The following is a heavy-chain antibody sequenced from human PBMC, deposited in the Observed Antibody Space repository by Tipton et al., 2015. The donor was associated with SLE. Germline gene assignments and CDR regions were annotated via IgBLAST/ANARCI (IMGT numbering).Heavy chain of an antibody. CDR2: IYYSGST. CDR1: GGSISSYY. J-gene: IGHJ4*02. V-gene: IGHV4-59*01. Sequence: VKPSETLSLTCTVSGGSISSYYWSWIRQPPGKGLEWIGYIYYSGSTNYNPSLKSRVTISVDTPKNQFSLKLSSVTAADTAVYYCARGTTVILFDYWGQGTLVTVSS. CDR3: ARGTTVILFDY. D-gene: IGHD4-17*01.